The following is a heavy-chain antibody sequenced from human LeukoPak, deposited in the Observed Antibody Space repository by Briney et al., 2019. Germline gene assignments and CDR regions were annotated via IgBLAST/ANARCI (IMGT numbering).Heavy chain of an antibody. CDR3: ARTAYDYVWGSYRAVFDY. D-gene: IGHD3-16*02. Sequence: SETLSLTCTVSGGSISSYYWGWIRQPPGKGLEWIGSTYYSGSTYYNPSLKSRVTISVDTSKNQFSLKLSSVTAADTAVYYCARTAYDYVWGSYRAVFDYWGQGTLVTVSS. CDR1: GGSISSYY. J-gene: IGHJ4*02. V-gene: IGHV4-39*01. CDR2: TYYSGST.